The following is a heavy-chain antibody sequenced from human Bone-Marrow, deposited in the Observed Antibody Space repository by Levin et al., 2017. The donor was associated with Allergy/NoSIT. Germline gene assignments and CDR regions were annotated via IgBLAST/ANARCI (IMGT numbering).Heavy chain of an antibody. CDR3: AKDHRKSDYDFWSGYYLVNWFDP. V-gene: IGHV3-23*01. J-gene: IGHJ5*02. CDR1: GFTFSSYA. CDR2: ISGSGGST. D-gene: IGHD3-3*01. Sequence: GESLKISCAASGFTFSSYAMSWVRQAPGKGLEWVSAISGSGGSTYYADSVKGRFTISRDNSKNTLYLQMNSLRAEDTAVYYCAKDHRKSDYDFWSGYYLVNWFDPWGQGTLVTVSS.